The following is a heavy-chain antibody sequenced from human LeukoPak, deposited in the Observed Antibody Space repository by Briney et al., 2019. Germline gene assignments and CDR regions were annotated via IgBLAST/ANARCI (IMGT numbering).Heavy chain of an antibody. CDR2: ISSSSSYI. Sequence: GGSLRLSCAASGFTFSSYSMNWVRQAPGKGLEWVSSISSSSSYIYYADSVKGRFTISRGNAKNSLYLQMNSLRAEDTAVYYCVSGTVTIFGVVIIQRFDYWGQGTLVTVSS. CDR1: GFTFSSYS. D-gene: IGHD3-3*01. V-gene: IGHV3-21*01. CDR3: VSGTVTIFGVVIIQRFDY. J-gene: IGHJ4*02.